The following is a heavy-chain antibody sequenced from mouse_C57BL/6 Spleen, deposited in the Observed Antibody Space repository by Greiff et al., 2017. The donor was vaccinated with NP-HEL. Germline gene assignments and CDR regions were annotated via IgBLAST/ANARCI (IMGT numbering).Heavy chain of an antibody. D-gene: IGHD3-2*02. V-gene: IGHV3-6*01. Sequence: VQLKESGPGLVKPSQSLSLTCSVTGYSITSGYYWNWIRQFPGNKLEWMGYISYDGSNNYNPSLKNRISITRDTSKNQFFLKLNSVTTEDTATYYCASSSGYLDYWGQGTTLTVSS. CDR1: GYSITSGYY. J-gene: IGHJ2*01. CDR3: ASSSGYLDY. CDR2: ISYDGSN.